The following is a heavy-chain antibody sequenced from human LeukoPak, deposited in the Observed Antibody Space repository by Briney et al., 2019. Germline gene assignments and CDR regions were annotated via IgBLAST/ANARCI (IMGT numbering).Heavy chain of an antibody. D-gene: IGHD3-10*01. CDR3: ARGSLVRGAFDI. CDR1: GGSISSYY. CDR2: IYYSGST. Sequence: PSQTLSLTCAVSGGSISSYYWSWIRQPPGKGLEWIGYIYYSGSTNYNPSLKSRVTISVDTSKNQFSLKLSSVTAADTAVYYCARGSLVRGAFDIWGQGTMVTVSS. V-gene: IGHV4-59*01. J-gene: IGHJ3*02.